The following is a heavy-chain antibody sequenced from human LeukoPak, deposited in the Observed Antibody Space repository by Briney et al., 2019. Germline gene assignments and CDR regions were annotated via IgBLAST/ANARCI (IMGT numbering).Heavy chain of an antibody. CDR1: GYTFTSNG. D-gene: IGHD5-18*01. J-gene: IGHJ3*02. CDR3: ARDYGYSWNFIDAFDI. Sequence: GASVKVSCKASGYTFTSNGISWVRQAPGQGLEWMGWISAYNGNTNYAQKVQGRVTMTTDTSTSTAYMELWSLRSDDTAVYYCARDYGYSWNFIDAFDIWGQGTMVTVSS. V-gene: IGHV1-18*01. CDR2: ISAYNGNT.